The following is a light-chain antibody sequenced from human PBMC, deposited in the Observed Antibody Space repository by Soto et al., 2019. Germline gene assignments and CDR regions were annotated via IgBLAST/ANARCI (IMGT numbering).Light chain of an antibody. J-gene: IGKJ2*01. CDR1: QSVASNY. CDR3: QQYGISPPYT. CDR2: GAS. Sequence: EIVLTQSPGTLSLSPGERATLSCRASQSVASNYLAWYQQKPGQTPRLLIYGASSRATDIPDRFSGSGSGTDFTLTISSPEPQDFAVYYCQQYGISPPYTLGQGTKLEIK. V-gene: IGKV3-20*01.